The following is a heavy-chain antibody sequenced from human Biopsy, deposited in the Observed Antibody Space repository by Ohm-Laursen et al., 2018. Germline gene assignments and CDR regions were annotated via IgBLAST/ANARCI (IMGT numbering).Heavy chain of an antibody. V-gene: IGHV3-9*01. CDR2: ITWNSGSI. CDR1: GFKFDEFA. J-gene: IGHJ4*02. Sequence: SLRLSCAASGFKFDEFAMHWVRQAPGKGLEWVSGITWNSGSIGYADSVKGRFSIFRDNAKHSLYLQMNSLRAEDTALYYCAREGASGHYYDSSGDFDYWGQGTLVTVSS. CDR3: AREGASGHYYDSSGDFDY. D-gene: IGHD3-22*01.